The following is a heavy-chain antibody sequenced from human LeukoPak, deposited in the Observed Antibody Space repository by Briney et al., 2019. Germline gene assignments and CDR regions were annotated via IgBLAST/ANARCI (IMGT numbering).Heavy chain of an antibody. D-gene: IGHD3-9*01. V-gene: IGHV3-30*03. CDR3: ARDGVLRYFDWSFDY. CDR1: GFTFSSYG. J-gene: IGHJ4*02. CDR2: ISYDGSNK. Sequence: GGSLRLSCAASGFTFSSYGMHWARQAPGKGLEWVAVISYDGSNKYYADSVKGRFTISRDNSKNTLYLQMNSLRAEDTAVYYCARDGVLRYFDWSFDYWGQGTLVTVSS.